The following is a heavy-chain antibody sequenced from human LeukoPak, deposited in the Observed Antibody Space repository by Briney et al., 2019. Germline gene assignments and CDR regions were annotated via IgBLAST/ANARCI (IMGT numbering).Heavy chain of an antibody. D-gene: IGHD1-1*01. CDR2: ISGSGGGT. CDR1: GFTFSNYG. CDR3: AKYNFDHNYHYYYGMDV. Sequence: GGSLRLSCAASGFTFSNYGMGWVRRAPGKGLEWVSAISGSGGGTSHADSVKGRFTISRDNSKNTLFLQMSSLRAEDTAVYYCAKYNFDHNYHYYYGMDVWGQGTTVTVSS. V-gene: IGHV3-23*01. J-gene: IGHJ6*02.